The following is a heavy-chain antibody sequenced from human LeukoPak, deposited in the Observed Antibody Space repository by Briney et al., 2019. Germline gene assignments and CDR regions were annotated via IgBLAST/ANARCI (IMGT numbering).Heavy chain of an antibody. Sequence: ASVKVSCKASGYTFTSYDINWVRQATGQGLEWMGWMNPNNGNTGYAQKFQGRVTMTRDMSTSTVYMELSSLISEDTAVYYCASRLRGDYYYYYMDVWGKGTTVTVSS. V-gene: IGHV1-8*01. CDR2: MNPNNGNT. J-gene: IGHJ6*03. CDR1: GYTFTSYD. CDR3: ASRLRGDYYYYYMDV. D-gene: IGHD3-10*01.